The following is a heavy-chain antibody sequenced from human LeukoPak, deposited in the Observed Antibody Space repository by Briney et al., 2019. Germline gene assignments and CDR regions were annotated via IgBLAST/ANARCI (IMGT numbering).Heavy chain of an antibody. D-gene: IGHD3-22*01. V-gene: IGHV3-43*02. CDR1: GFTFDDYA. CDR3: AKDTSYYYDSSGYDDAFDI. J-gene: IGHJ3*02. Sequence: GGSLRLSCAASGFTFDDYAMHWVRQAPGKGLEWVSLISGDGGSTYYADSVKGRFTISRDNSKNSLYLQMNSLRTEDTALYYCAKDTSYYYDSSGYDDAFDIWGQETMVTVSS. CDR2: ISGDGGST.